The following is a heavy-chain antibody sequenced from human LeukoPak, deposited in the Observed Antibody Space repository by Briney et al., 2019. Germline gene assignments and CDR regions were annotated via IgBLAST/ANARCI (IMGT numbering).Heavy chain of an antibody. J-gene: IGHJ6*03. D-gene: IGHD2-15*01. CDR2: INHSGST. CDR1: GGSFSGYY. Sequence: SETLSLTCAVYGGSFSGYYWSWIRQPPGKGLEWIGEINHSGSTNYNPSLKSRVTISVDTSKNQFSLKLSSVTAADTAVYYCARLAQPGLVVVATNYYYMDVWGKGTTVTVSS. V-gene: IGHV4-34*01. CDR3: ARLAQPGLVVVATNYYYMDV.